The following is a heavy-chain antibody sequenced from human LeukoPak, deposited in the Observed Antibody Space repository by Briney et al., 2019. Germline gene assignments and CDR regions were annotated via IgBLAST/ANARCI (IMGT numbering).Heavy chain of an antibody. Sequence: GGSLRLSCAASGFSFSSHWMFWVRQAPGRGLEWVANIKQDGSEKHYVDSVKGRFTISRDNAKNSLYLQMNSLRAEDTAIYYCARYYDFWSSIDYWGQGTLVTVSS. CDR2: IKQDGSEK. CDR1: GFSFSSHW. CDR3: ARYYDFWSSIDY. J-gene: IGHJ4*02. D-gene: IGHD3-3*01. V-gene: IGHV3-7*05.